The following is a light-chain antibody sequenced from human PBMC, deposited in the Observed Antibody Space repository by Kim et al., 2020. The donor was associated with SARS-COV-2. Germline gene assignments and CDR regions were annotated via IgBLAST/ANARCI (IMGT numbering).Light chain of an antibody. Sequence: DIVMTQSPLSLPVTPGGPASISCRSSQSLLHSNGYNYLDWYLQKPGQSPQLLIYLGSNRASGVPDRISGSGSGTDFTLKISRVEAEDVGVYYCMQALQPPGTFGQGTKVDIK. CDR3: MQALQPPGT. J-gene: IGKJ1*01. CDR2: LGS. V-gene: IGKV2-28*01. CDR1: QSLLHSNGYNY.